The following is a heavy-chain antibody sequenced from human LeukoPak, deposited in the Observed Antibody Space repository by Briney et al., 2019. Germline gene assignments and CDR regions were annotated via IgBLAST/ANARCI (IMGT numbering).Heavy chain of an antibody. CDR3: ARRTSEYGGNYYYFDY. Sequence: ASVKVSCKASGYTFTSYGISWVRQAPGQGLEWMGWINAYNGNTNYAQKLQGRVTMTTDTSTSTAYMELRSLRSDDTAVYYCARRTSEYGGNYYYFDYWGQGTLVTVSS. J-gene: IGHJ4*02. CDR2: INAYNGNT. D-gene: IGHD4-23*01. CDR1: GYTFTSYG. V-gene: IGHV1-18*01.